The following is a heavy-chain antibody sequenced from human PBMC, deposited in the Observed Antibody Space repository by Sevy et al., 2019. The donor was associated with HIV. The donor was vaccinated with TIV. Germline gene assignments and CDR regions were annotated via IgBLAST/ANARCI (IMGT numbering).Heavy chain of an antibody. CDR2: VYYSWST. D-gene: IGHD3-16*01. J-gene: IGHJ4*02. CDR3: ARHTFGWYYFDS. CDR1: GASISNRNYY. Sequence: SETLSLTCTVAGASISNRNYYWGWVRQPPGKGLEWIANVYYSWSTYYNPSLESRVTISVDPSKNQISLKLRSVTASDTAVYYCARHTFGWYYFDSWGQGTLVTVSS. V-gene: IGHV4-39*01.